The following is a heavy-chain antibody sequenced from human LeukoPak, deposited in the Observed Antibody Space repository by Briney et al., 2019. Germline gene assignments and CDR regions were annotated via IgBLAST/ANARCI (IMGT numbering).Heavy chain of an antibody. Sequence: GESLKISCKGSGYSFTNYWIGWVRQMPGKGLEWMGTIYPGDSDTRYSPSFQGQVTISADKSISIASLQWSSLKASDTAMYYCVRRPSGFIVGEFYFDYWGQGTLVTV. CDR2: IYPGDSDT. CDR1: GYSFTNYW. CDR3: VRRPSGFIVGEFYFDY. V-gene: IGHV5-51*01. J-gene: IGHJ4*02. D-gene: IGHD3-16*01.